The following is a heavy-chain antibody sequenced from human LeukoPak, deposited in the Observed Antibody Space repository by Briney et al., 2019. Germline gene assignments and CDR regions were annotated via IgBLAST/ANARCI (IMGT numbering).Heavy chain of an antibody. Sequence: SGTLSLTCTVSGGSISSYYWSWIPQPPGKGLEWIGYIYYSGSTNYNPSLKSRVTISVDTSKNQFSLKLSSVTAADTAVYYCARMSAVTTFDYWGQGTLVTVSS. J-gene: IGHJ4*02. CDR3: ARMSAVTTFDY. CDR1: GGSISSYY. D-gene: IGHD4-17*01. V-gene: IGHV4-59*01. CDR2: IYYSGST.